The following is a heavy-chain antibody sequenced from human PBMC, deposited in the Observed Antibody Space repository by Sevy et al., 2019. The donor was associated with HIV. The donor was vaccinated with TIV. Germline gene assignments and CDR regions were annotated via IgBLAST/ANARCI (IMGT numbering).Heavy chain of an antibody. CDR3: AKDIIRGCDGVNCYSYYYYFYGLDV. J-gene: IGHJ6*02. D-gene: IGHD2-21*01. CDR2: VSWNSRNI. V-gene: IGHV3-9*01. CDR1: GFPFNDHA. Sequence: GGSLRLSCAASGFPFNDHAMHWVRQVPGKGLEWVSGVSWNSRNIGYADSVKGRFTISRENARHFLYLEMNSLRPEDTALYYWAKDIIRGCDGVNCYSYYYYFYGLDVWGQGTTVTVSS.